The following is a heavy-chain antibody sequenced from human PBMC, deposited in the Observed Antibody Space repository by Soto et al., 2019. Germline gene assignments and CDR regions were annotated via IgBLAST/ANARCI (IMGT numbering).Heavy chain of an antibody. D-gene: IGHD2-15*01. Sequence: QVQLQESGPGLVKPSQTLSLTCTVSGGSISSGGYYWSWIRQQPGKGLEGIGYIHDSGSAYYNPPLKSRVTITVDTSKNQFFLKLSSVNAADTPVYDCARVSPVVPHDFDIWGQVKMVTVSS. CDR2: IHDSGSA. J-gene: IGHJ3*02. CDR3: ARVSPVVPHDFDI. CDR1: GGSISSGGYY. V-gene: IGHV4-31*03.